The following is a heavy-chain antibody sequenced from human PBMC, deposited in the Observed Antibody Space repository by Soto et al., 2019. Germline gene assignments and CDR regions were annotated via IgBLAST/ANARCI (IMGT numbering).Heavy chain of an antibody. Sequence: GGSLRLSCAVSGFTVSNNYTSWVRQAPGKGLEGVSVIYSGGDAKYADSVRGRFTISRDNSKKTLYLQMSSLRADDSAVYFCARGSKESYPGSRIFDFWGRGTLVTVSS. CDR3: ARGSKESYPGSRIFDF. D-gene: IGHD3-10*01. J-gene: IGHJ4*02. V-gene: IGHV3-53*01. CDR1: GFTVSNNY. CDR2: IYSGGDA.